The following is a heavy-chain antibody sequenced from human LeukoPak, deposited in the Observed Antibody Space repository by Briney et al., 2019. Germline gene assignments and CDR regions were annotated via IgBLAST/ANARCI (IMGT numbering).Heavy chain of an antibody. J-gene: IGHJ4*02. Sequence: GGSLRLSCAASGFTFSSYAMTWVRQAPGKGLEWVANIKQDGSQKNYVDSVKGRFTISRDNAKNSLYLQMSGLRAEDTAVYYCSRGPSTTVTHYWGQGTLVTVSS. CDR3: SRGPSTTVTHY. V-gene: IGHV3-7*01. CDR1: GFTFSSYA. D-gene: IGHD4-17*01. CDR2: IKQDGSQK.